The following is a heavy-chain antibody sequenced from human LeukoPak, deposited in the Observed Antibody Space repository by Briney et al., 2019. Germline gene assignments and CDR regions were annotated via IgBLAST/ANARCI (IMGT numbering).Heavy chain of an antibody. CDR3: AKDQEIAAAGRLSY. Sequence: GGSLRLSCAASGFTFSSYAMSWVRPAPGKGLEWVSAISGGGGGTYYADSVKGRFTISRDNSKNTLYLQMNSLRAEDTAVYYCAKDQEIAAAGRLSYWGQGTLVTVSS. V-gene: IGHV3-23*01. J-gene: IGHJ4*02. D-gene: IGHD6-13*01. CDR1: GFTFSSYA. CDR2: ISGGGGGT.